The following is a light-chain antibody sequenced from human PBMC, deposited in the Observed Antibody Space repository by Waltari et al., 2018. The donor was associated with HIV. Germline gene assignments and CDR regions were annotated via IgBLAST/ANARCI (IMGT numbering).Light chain of an antibody. V-gene: IGLV2-8*01. CDR1: SSDVGGSKY. Sequence: QSALTPPPSASGSPGQSVTISCTGTSSDVGGSKYVSWYQQHPGKAPKLMMYEVNKRPSGVPDRFSGSKPANTASLTVSGLQADDEADYYCNSYAGSNNWVFGGGTKLTVL. J-gene: IGLJ3*02. CDR2: EVN. CDR3: NSYAGSNNWV.